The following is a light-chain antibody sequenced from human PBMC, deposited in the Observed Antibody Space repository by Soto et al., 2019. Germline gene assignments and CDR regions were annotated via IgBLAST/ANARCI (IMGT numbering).Light chain of an antibody. J-gene: IGKJ4*01. CDR1: QSVSSN. V-gene: IGKV3-11*01. CDR2: NAS. CDR3: QQRSNWPLT. Sequence: ETLLTQSPATLSLSPGERATLSCRASQSVSSNLAWYQQKPGQAPRLLIYNASNRATGIPARFGGSGSGTDFTLTISSLETEDFAVYYCQQRSNWPLTFGGGTKVDI.